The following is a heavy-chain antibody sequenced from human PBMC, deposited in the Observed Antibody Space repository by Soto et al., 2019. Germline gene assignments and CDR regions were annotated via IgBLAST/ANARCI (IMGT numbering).Heavy chain of an antibody. CDR2: INHSGST. J-gene: IGHJ5*02. Sequence: QVQLQQWGAGLLKPSETLSLTCAVYGGSFSGYYWSWIRQPPGKGLEWIGEINHSGSTNYNPSLKSRVTISVDTSKNQFSLKLSSVTAADTAVYYCASPPLYCGGGSCPFDPWGQGTLVTVSS. CDR1: GGSFSGYY. D-gene: IGHD2-15*01. CDR3: ASPPLYCGGGSCPFDP. V-gene: IGHV4-34*01.